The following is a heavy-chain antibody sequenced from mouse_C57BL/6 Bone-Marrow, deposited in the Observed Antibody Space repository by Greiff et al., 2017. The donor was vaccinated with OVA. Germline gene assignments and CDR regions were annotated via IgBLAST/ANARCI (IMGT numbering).Heavy chain of an antibody. CDR2: IYPRSGNT. D-gene: IGHD3-2*02. J-gene: IGHJ3*01. CDR1: GYTFTSYG. V-gene: IGHV1-81*01. CDR3: ARGRTAQATPAY. Sequence: VKLMESGAELARPGASVKLSCKASGYTFTSYGISWVKQRTGQGLEWIGEIYPRSGNTYYNEKFKGKATLTADKSSSTAYMELRSLTSEDSAVYFCARGRTAQATPAYWGQGTLVTVSA.